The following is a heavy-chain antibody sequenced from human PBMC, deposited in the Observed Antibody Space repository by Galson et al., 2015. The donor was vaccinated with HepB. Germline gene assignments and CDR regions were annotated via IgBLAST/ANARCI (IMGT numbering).Heavy chain of an antibody. CDR3: AREGLLRGLDT. CDR1: GFTFSRYG. Sequence: LRLSCAASGFTFSRYGMHWVRQAPGKGLEWVAFIRYDGTNEYFADSVKGRFSISRDNSKNTVFLQMDSLRVEDTAVYSCAREGLLRGLDTWGQGTLVTVSS. V-gene: IGHV3-30*02. J-gene: IGHJ5*02. D-gene: IGHD2-21*01. CDR2: IRYDGTNE.